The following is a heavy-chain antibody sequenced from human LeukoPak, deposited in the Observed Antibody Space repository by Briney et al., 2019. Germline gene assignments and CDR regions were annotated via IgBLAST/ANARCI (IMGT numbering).Heavy chain of an antibody. D-gene: IGHD5-24*01. Sequence: PGGSLRLSCAASGFTFSTYWMSWVRQAPGKGLEWVANIKPDGSKKNYVDSVTGRFTISRDNAKNSLYLQMNSLRAEDTAVYYCARGRDGSQYDWGQGTLVTVSS. CDR2: IKPDGSKK. CDR1: GFTFSTYW. J-gene: IGHJ4*02. V-gene: IGHV3-7*04. CDR3: ARGRDGSQYD.